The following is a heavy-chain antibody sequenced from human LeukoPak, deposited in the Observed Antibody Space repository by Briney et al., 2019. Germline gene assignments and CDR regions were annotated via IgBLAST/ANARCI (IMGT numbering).Heavy chain of an antibody. CDR3: ARDREGYSWDY. V-gene: IGHV1-69*13. CDR2: IIPIFGTA. J-gene: IGHJ4*02. D-gene: IGHD5-18*01. CDR1: GGTFSSST. Sequence: ASVKVSCKASGGTFSSSTISWVRQAPGQGLEWMGGIIPIFGTANYAQKFQGRVTITADESTSTAYMELSSLRSEDTAVYYCARDREGYSWDYWGQGTLVTVSS.